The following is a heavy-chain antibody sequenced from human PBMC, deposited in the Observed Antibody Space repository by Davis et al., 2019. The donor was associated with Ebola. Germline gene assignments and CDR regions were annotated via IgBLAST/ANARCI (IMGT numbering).Heavy chain of an antibody. J-gene: IGHJ3*01. CDR3: GMRAPPDAFEL. V-gene: IGHV3-23*01. CDR2: ISGNGDST. CDR1: GFTVNTYF. Sequence: GESLKIPCAASGFTVNTYFMSWVRQAPGKGLEWISGISGNGDSTYYADSVKGRFTISRDNSRNTLDLQMNSLRVEDTAVYFCGMRAPPDAFELWGQGTMVTVSS.